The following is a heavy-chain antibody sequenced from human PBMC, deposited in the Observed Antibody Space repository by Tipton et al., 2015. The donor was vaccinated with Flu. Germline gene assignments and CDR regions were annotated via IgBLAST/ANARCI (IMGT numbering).Heavy chain of an antibody. CDR1: GFTFSSYE. V-gene: IGHV3-48*03. CDR3: ARDGGGYDSSGYYPDAFDI. Sequence: SLRLSCAASGFTFSSYEMNWVRQAPGKGLEWVSYISSSGSTIYYADSVKGRFNISRDNAKNSLYLQMNSLRAEDTAVYYCARDGGGYDSSGYYPDAFDIWGQGTMVTVSS. CDR2: ISSSGSTI. D-gene: IGHD3-22*01. J-gene: IGHJ3*02.